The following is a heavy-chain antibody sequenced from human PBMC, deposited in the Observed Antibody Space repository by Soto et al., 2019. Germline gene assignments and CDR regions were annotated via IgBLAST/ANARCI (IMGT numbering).Heavy chain of an antibody. V-gene: IGHV3-74*01. Sequence: GGSLRLSCAASGFTFSDYWMHWVRQAPGEGPVWVSRINTDGSTTYFADSVKGRFTMSRDNAKNTLYLQMNSLRDEDTAVYYCARVFCSGGSCSHAFAIWGQGTMVTVSS. CDR2: INTDGSTT. CDR1: GFTFSDYW. D-gene: IGHD2-15*01. J-gene: IGHJ3*02. CDR3: ARVFCSGGSCSHAFAI.